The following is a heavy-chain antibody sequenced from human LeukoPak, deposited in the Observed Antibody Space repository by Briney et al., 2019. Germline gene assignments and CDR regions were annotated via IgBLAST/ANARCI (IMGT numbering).Heavy chain of an antibody. J-gene: IGHJ3*02. CDR2: IYPSGST. CDR3: ARDTGGRGRLDAFDI. D-gene: IGHD2-8*02. CDR1: GGSISSRNW. Sequence: SGTLSLTCAVSGGSISSRNWWIWVRQPPGKGLEWIGEIYPSGSTNYNPSLKSRVTISIDKSKNQFFLKLSSVTAADTAVYYCARDTGGRGRLDAFDIWGQGTMVTVSS. V-gene: IGHV4-4*02.